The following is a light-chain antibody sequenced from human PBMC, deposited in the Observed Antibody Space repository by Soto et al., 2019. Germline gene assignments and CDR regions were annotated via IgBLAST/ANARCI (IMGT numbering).Light chain of an antibody. CDR3: QQYNSYSLT. V-gene: IGKV1-5*01. CDR2: DAS. J-gene: IGKJ4*01. CDR1: QSLSSR. Sequence: DIQMTQSPSTLSASVGDRVTITCRASQSLSSRLAWYQQKPGKAPSLLIYDASSLESGVPSRFSGSGSGTEFTLTISSLQPDDFATYYCQQYNSYSLTFGGGTKVDIK.